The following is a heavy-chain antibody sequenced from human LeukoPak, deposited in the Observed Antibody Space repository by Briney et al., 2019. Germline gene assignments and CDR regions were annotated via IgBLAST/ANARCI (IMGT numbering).Heavy chain of an antibody. CDR1: GGTFSSYA. CDR3: ARGTWVIGYYFDY. V-gene: IGHV1-69*04. D-gene: IGHD1/OR15-1a*01. CDR2: IIPILGIA. J-gene: IGHJ4*02. Sequence: ASVKVSCTASGGTFSSYAISWVRQAPGQGLEWMGRIIPILGIANYAQKFQGRVTITADKSTSTAYMELSSLRSEDTAVYYCARGTWVIGYYFDYWGQGTLVTVSS.